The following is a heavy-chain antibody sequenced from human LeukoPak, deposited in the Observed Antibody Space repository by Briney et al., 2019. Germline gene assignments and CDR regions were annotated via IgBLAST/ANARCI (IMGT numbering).Heavy chain of an antibody. V-gene: IGHV3-15*01. CDR3: AHPGVLIPL. CDR2: IKSKTDGGTT. J-gene: IGHJ4*02. Sequence: GGSLRLSCAASGFTFSNAWMSWVRQAPGKGLEWVGRIKSKTDGGTTDYAAPVKGRFTISRDDSKNTLYLQMNSLRVEDTAVYYRAHPGVLIPLWGQGTLVTVSS. D-gene: IGHD7-27*01. CDR1: GFTFSNAW.